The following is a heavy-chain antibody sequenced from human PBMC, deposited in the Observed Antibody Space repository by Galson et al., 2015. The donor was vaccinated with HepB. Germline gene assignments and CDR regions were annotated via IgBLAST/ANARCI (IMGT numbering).Heavy chain of an antibody. J-gene: IGHJ4*02. CDR2: YDPEDGKT. V-gene: IGHV1-24*01. Sequence: SVKVSCKVSGYTLTELSIHWVRQAPGKGLEWMGGYDPEDGKTIYAQKFQGRVTLTEDTSTDTASMELSSLKSEDTAVYYCAAGTRRAILLRAYALYFDYGGQGTLVTVSS. CDR3: AAGTRRAILLRAYALYFDY. D-gene: IGHD2-8*01. CDR1: GYTLTELS.